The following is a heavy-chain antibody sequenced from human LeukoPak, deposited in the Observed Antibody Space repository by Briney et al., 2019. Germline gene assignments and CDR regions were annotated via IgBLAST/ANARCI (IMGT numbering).Heavy chain of an antibody. CDR2: IYYSGST. CDR3: ARSKGYFDY. V-gene: IGHV4-59*01. Sequence: SETLSLTCTVSGGSISSYYWSWIRQPPGKGLEWIGYIYYSGSTNYNPSLKSRVTISVDTSKNQFSLKLSSVTAADTAVYYCARSKGYFDYWGQGTLVTVSS. CDR1: GGSISSYY. J-gene: IGHJ4*02.